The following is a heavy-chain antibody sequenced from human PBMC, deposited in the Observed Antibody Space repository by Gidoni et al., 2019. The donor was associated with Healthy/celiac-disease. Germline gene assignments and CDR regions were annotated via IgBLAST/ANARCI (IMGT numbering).Heavy chain of an antibody. V-gene: IGHV3-30*04. D-gene: IGHD3-10*01. CDR2: ISYDGSNK. CDR1: GFPFRSYA. J-gene: IGHJ6*02. Sequence: QVQLVASGGGVVQPGGSLSLPCAASGFPFRSYAMPWVRQAPGKGLGLVAVISYDGSNKYSADSVKGRFTSSRDNSKNTLYLQMNSLRAEDTAVYYCASGLEGVLWFGERYYGMDVWGQGTTVTVSS. CDR3: ASGLEGVLWFGERYYGMDV.